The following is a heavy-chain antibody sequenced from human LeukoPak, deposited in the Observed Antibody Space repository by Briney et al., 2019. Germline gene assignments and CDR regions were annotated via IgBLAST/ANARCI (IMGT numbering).Heavy chain of an antibody. J-gene: IGHJ5*02. V-gene: IGHV4-34*01. Sequence: SETLSPTCAVYGGSFSGYYWSWIRQPPGKGLEWIGEINHSGSTNYNPSLKSRVTISVDTSKNQFSLKLSSVTAADTAVYYCARGSAGSGIVVVPAAIQKDNWFDPWGQGTLVTVSS. D-gene: IGHD2-2*01. CDR2: INHSGST. CDR1: GGSFSGYY. CDR3: ARGSAGSGIVVVPAAIQKDNWFDP.